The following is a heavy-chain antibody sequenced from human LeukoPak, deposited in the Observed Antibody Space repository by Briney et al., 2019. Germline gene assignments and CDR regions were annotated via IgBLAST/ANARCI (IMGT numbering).Heavy chain of an antibody. CDR3: AREGYYYDSSGYSLYYFDY. Sequence: ASVKVSCKASGYTFTGYGISWVRQAPGQGLEWMGWISAYNGNTNYAQKLQGRVTMTTDTSTSTAYMELRSLRSDDTAVYYCAREGYYYDSSGYSLYYFDYWGQGILVTVSP. CDR2: ISAYNGNT. D-gene: IGHD3-22*01. V-gene: IGHV1-18*01. CDR1: GYTFTGYG. J-gene: IGHJ4*02.